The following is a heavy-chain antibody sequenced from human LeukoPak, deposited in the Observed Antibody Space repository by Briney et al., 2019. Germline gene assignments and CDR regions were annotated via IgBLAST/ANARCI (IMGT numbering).Heavy chain of an antibody. CDR2: INPYNGNT. Sequence: ASVKVSCKASGYTLTSSGISCEREAPGQGLECMGWINPYNGNTNYALKVQGRVTMTTDTSTSTAYLELRSLRSDDTAVYYCARVIYGRFDYWGQGTLVTVSS. V-gene: IGHV1-18*01. D-gene: IGHD4-17*01. CDR1: GYTLTSSG. CDR3: ARVIYGRFDY. J-gene: IGHJ4*02.